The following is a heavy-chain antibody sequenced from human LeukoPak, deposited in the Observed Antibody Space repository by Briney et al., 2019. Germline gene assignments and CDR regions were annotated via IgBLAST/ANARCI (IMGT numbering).Heavy chain of an antibody. CDR2: ISGSGDST. D-gene: IGHD6-13*01. CDR1: GFTFSDYY. CDR3: AKVMIIAAAGNGYYFDY. J-gene: IGHJ4*02. V-gene: IGHV3-23*01. Sequence: GGSLRLSCAASGFTFSDYYMSWIRQAPGKGLEWVSAISGSGDSTDYADSVKGRFTISRDNPKNTQYLQMNSLRAEDTAVYYCAKVMIIAAAGNGYYFDYWGQGTLVTVSS.